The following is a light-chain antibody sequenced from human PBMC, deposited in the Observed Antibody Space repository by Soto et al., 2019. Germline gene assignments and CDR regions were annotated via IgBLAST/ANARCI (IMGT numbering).Light chain of an antibody. CDR3: QESHST. J-gene: IGKJ2*01. V-gene: IGKV1-39*01. Sequence: DAQMTQSPSSLSASVGDSVTITCRASQSIGTYLDWYQHKPGKAPKTLIYAASSLQSGVPSRFTGSGSGTDFTLTISSLQPEDFATYYCQESHSTFGQGTKLEIK. CDR1: QSIGTY. CDR2: AAS.